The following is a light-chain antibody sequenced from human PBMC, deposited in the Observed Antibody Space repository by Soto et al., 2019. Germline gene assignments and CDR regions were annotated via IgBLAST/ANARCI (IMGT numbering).Light chain of an antibody. J-gene: IGKJ1*01. Sequence: DIQMTQSPSTLSGSVGDRVTITFRASQTISSWLAWYQQKPGKAPKLLIYKASTVKSGVPSRLSGSGSGTEFTLTISSLQPDDFAPYYCQPYNSYSEAFGQGTKV. CDR1: QTISSW. CDR3: QPYNSYSEA. CDR2: KAS. V-gene: IGKV1-5*03.